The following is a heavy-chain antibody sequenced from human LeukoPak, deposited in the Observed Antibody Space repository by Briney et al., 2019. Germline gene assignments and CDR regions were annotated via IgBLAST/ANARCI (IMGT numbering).Heavy chain of an antibody. D-gene: IGHD6-19*01. J-gene: IGHJ4*02. CDR1: GFTFSSYG. Sequence: GRSLRLSCAASGFTFSSYGMPWVRQAPGKGLEWVAVISSDGNIQYYSDSVTGRFTISRDNSKNTLYLQMNSLRPEDTAVFYCAKEISVADMFDFWGRGTLVAVSS. V-gene: IGHV3-30*18. CDR2: ISSDGNIQ. CDR3: AKEISVADMFDF.